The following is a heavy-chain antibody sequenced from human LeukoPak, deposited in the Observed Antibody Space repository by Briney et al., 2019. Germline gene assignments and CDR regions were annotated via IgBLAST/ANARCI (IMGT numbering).Heavy chain of an antibody. CDR3: ATGSGWYYDS. J-gene: IGHJ4*02. V-gene: IGHV3-74*01. Sequence: PGGSLRLSCAASRFTFSTYGMHWVRQAPGRGLVWVSRIKGDGWSTIYADPVKGRFTISRDNAKNTVYLQMNSLRAEDTAVYYCATGSGWYYDSWGQGTLVTVSS. D-gene: IGHD6-19*01. CDR2: IKGDGWST. CDR1: RFTFSTYG.